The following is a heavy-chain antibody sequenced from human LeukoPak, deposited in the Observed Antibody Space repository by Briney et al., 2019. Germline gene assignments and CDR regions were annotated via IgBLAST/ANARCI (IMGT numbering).Heavy chain of an antibody. CDR1: GHTLRDLS. V-gene: IGHV1-24*01. J-gene: IGHJ4*02. Sequence: ASVKVSCKAFGHTLRDLSIHRVRQAPGKGLEWMGGYGPEDDERIYSEKFLGRVTLTEDTSTDTAYMELTSLRSDDTAVYYCSTETAGNYWGQGTLVTVSS. CDR2: YGPEDDER. D-gene: IGHD3-10*01. CDR3: STETAGNY.